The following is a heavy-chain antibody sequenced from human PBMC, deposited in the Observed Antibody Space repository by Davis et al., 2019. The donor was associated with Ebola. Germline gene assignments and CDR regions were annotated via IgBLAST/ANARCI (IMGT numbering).Heavy chain of an antibody. Sequence: MPSETLSFTCAVYGGSFSGYYWSWIRQPPGKGLEWIGEINHSGSTNYNPSLKSRVTISVDKSKNQFYLKLSSVTAADTAVYYCARGGRNYFPYWGQGTLVTVSS. V-gene: IGHV4-34*01. J-gene: IGHJ4*02. CDR2: INHSGST. CDR1: GGSFSGYY. CDR3: ARGGRNYFPY.